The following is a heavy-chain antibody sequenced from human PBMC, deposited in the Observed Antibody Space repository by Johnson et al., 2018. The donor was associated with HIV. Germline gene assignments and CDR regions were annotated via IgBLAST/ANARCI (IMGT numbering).Heavy chain of an antibody. CDR2: SGSSDST. CDR1: GFTVSSNY. J-gene: IGHJ3*02. CDR3: ARGRGYSGSNDAFDI. V-gene: IGHV3-66*02. D-gene: IGHD6-13*01. Sequence: VQLVESGGGVVQPGRSLRLSCAASGFTVSSNYMSWVRQAPGKGLEWVSGISGSSDSTYYADSVKGRFTISRDNSKNTLYLQMNSLRAEDTAVYYGARGRGYSGSNDAFDIWGQGTMVTVSS.